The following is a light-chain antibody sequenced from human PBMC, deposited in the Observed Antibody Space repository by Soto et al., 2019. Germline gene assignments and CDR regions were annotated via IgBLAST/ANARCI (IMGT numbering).Light chain of an antibody. CDR2: AAS. Sequence: DIQMTQSPSSLSASVGDRVTITCRASQGISNDLGWYQQKPGKAHKRLISAASSLQSGVPSRCSGSGAGTEVTLTISSLQPEDFANYYCLQHNSYPWAFGQGTKVEIK. CDR3: LQHNSYPWA. CDR1: QGISND. V-gene: IGKV1-17*01. J-gene: IGKJ1*01.